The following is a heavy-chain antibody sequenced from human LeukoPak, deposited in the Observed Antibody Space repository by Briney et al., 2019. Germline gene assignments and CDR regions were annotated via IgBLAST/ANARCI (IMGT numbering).Heavy chain of an antibody. D-gene: IGHD3-22*01. V-gene: IGHV3-23*01. J-gene: IGHJ4*01. CDR3: AKDRFYYDSSGYYRLHFDY. CDR2: ISGSGGST. CDR1: GFTFSSYA. Sequence: GGSLRLSCAASGFTFSSYAMSWVRQAPGKGLEWVSAISGSGGSTYYADSVKGRFTISRDNSKNTLYLQMNSLRAEDTAVYYCAKDRFYYDSSGYYRLHFDYCGHGTLVTVSS.